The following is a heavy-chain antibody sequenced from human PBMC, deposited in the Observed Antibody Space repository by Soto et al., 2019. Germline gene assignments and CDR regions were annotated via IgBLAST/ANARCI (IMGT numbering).Heavy chain of an antibody. CDR3: ARDRGPMGSVDTMRGY. CDR2: ICGSTI. D-gene: IGHD5-12*01. V-gene: IGHV3-48*01. CDR1: GFASVDFG. Sequence: EVQLVESGGGLVQPGGPLPPSCAPLGFASVDFGMLGFPQAPGKGLECISFICGSTIYYADSVKGRFTISRDNAKNSLFLQMNNLGAEDTAVYYCARDRGPMGSVDTMRGYWGQGILVTVSS. J-gene: IGHJ4*02.